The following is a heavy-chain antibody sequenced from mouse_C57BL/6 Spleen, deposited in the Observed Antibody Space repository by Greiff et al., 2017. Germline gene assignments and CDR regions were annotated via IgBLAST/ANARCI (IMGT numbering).Heavy chain of an antibody. J-gene: IGHJ1*03. D-gene: IGHD2-3*01. CDR3: ARSGDGYYVYFDV. CDR1: GYTFTGYW. V-gene: IGHV1-82*01. Sequence: QVQLKESGAELMKPGASVKLSCKATGYTFTGYWIEWVKQRPGHGLEWIGRIYPGDGDTNYNGKFKGQATLTADKSSSTAYMQLSSLTSEDSAVXFCARSGDGYYVYFDVWGTGTTVTVSS. CDR2: IYPGDGDT.